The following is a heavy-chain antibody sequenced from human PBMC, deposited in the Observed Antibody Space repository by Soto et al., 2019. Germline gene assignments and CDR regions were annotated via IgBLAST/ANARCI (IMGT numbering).Heavy chain of an antibody. Sequence: GASVKVSCKASGGTFSSYAISWVRQAPGQGLEWMGGIIPIFGTANYAQKFQGRVTITADKSTSTAYMELSSLRSEDTAVYYCARDHGDYARPNWFDPWGQGTLVTVSS. CDR3: ARDHGDYARPNWFDP. V-gene: IGHV1-69*06. J-gene: IGHJ5*02. D-gene: IGHD6-6*01. CDR1: GGTFSSYA. CDR2: IIPIFGTA.